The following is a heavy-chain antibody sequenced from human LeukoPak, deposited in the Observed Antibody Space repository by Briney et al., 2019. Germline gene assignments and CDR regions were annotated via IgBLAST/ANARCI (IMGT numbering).Heavy chain of an antibody. D-gene: IGHD5-12*01. Sequence: ASVKLSCKSSGYTFTGYYMHWVRQAPGQGLEWMGCINPNSGGTNYAQKFQGRVTMTRDMSISTAYMELSRLRSDDTAVYYCARGYSGYDPFVCWGQGTLVTVSS. V-gene: IGHV1-2*02. CDR2: INPNSGGT. CDR1: GYTFTGYY. CDR3: ARGYSGYDPFVC. J-gene: IGHJ4*02.